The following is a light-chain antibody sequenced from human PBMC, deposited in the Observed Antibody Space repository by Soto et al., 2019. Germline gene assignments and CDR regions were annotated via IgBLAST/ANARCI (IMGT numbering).Light chain of an antibody. Sequence: QSLRTHPPSVSPAPGQRITICCTWPSSNLGPADAVHWYPHIPGTAPKLLIYADHSRPLGVPGRFSASKSGTSASLAITGHQAEEEAAYYGQSVNNDRLAYVFGTGTKGTLL. V-gene: IGLV1-40*01. CDR1: SSNLGPADA. CDR3: QSVNNDRLAYV. J-gene: IGLJ1*01. CDR2: ADH.